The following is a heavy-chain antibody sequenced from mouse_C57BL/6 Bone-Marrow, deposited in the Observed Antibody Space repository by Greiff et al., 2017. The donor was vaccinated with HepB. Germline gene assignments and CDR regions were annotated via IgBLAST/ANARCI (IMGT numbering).Heavy chain of an antibody. CDR1: GFTFSDYY. Sequence: VQLKESGGGLVQPGGSLKLSCAASGFTFSDYYMYWVRQTPEKRLEWVAYISNGGGSTYYPDTVKGRFTISRDNAKNTLYLQMSRLKSEDTAMYYCARLNGISGVWGTGTTVTVSS. CDR2: ISNGGGST. J-gene: IGHJ1*03. V-gene: IGHV5-12*01. CDR3: ARLNGISGV.